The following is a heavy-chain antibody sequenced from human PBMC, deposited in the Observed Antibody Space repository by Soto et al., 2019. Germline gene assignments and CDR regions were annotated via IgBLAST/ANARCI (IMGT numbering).Heavy chain of an antibody. Sequence: GGSLRLSCAASGFTFSSYAMHWVRQAPGKGLEWVAVISYDGSNKYYADSVKGRFTISRDNSKNTLYLQMNSLRAEDTAVYYCARDGRAARTLWTVRGVIPVYWGQGTLVTVSS. CDR2: ISYDGSNK. CDR3: ARDGRAARTLWTVRGVIPVY. D-gene: IGHD3-10*01. J-gene: IGHJ4*02. CDR1: GFTFSSYA. V-gene: IGHV3-30-3*01.